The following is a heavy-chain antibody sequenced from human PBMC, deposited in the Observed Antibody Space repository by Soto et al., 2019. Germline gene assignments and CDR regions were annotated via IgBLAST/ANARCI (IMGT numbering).Heavy chain of an antibody. Sequence: GTLSLTCTVSGGSISSYYWSWIRQPPGKGLEWIGYIYYSGSTNYNPSLKSRVTISVDTSKNQFSLKLSSVTAAATAVYYCARERYYGMDVWGQGTTVTVSS. CDR3: ARERYYGMDV. CDR1: GGSISSYY. J-gene: IGHJ6*02. V-gene: IGHV4-59*01. CDR2: IYYSGST.